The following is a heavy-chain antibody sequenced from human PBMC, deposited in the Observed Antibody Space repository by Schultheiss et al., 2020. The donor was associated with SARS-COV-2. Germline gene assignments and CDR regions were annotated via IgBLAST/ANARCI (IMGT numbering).Heavy chain of an antibody. Sequence: ASVKVSCKASGYTFIGYYMNWVRQAPGQGLEWVGRINPNSGGVEYAQTFQGRVTMTRDTSTTTVHMELRRLRSDDTAVYYCARDSEWFGESVDYWGQGTLVTV. V-gene: IGHV1-2*06. J-gene: IGHJ4*02. CDR3: ARDSEWFGESVDY. D-gene: IGHD3-10*01. CDR2: INPNSGGV. CDR1: GYTFIGYY.